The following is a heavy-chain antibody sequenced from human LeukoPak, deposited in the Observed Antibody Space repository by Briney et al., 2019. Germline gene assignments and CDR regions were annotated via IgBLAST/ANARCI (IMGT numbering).Heavy chain of an antibody. J-gene: IGHJ4*02. V-gene: IGHV3-23*01. D-gene: IGHD3-3*01. CDR1: GFTFSSYA. CDR3: AKRGRRFLEWLSYYFDY. Sequence: GGSLRLSCAAPGFTFSSYAMSWVRQAPGKGLEWVSAISGSGGSTYYADSVKGRFTISRDNSKNTLYLQMNSLRAEDTAVYYCAKRGRRFLEWLSYYFDYWGQGTLVTVSS. CDR2: ISGSGGST.